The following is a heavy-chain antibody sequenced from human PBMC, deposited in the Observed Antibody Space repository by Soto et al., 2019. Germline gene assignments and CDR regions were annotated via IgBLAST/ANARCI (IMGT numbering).Heavy chain of an antibody. CDR1: GGSISSGGYY. CDR3: ARDLVGMSTLGVAVVGMDV. D-gene: IGHD3-16*01. V-gene: IGHV4-31*03. CDR2: IYYSGST. Sequence: QVQLQESGPGLVKPSQTLSLTCTVSGGSISSGGYYWSWIRQHPGKGLEWIGHIYYSGSTYYNPSLMRRVTISVDTXMHXFXPKLSSVTAADTAVYYCARDLVGMSTLGVAVVGMDVWGQGTTVTVSS. J-gene: IGHJ6*02.